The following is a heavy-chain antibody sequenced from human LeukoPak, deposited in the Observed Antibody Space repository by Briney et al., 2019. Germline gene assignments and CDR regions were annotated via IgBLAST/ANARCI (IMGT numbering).Heavy chain of an antibody. D-gene: IGHD6-13*01. CDR3: ARHRCSSSWYV. J-gene: IGHJ4*02. CDR1: GVSISSYY. Sequence: PSETLSLTCTVSGVSISSYYWSWIRQPPGKGLEWIGYIYTSGSTNYNPSLKSRVTISVDTSKNQFSLKLSSVTAADTAVYYCARHRCSSSWYVWGQGTLVIVSS. V-gene: IGHV4-4*09. CDR2: IYTSGST.